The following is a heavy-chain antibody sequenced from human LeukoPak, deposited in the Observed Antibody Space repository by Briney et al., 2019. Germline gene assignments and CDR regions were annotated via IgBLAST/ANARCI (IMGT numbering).Heavy chain of an antibody. D-gene: IGHD3-22*01. J-gene: IGHJ4*02. CDR1: GFTVSSNY. CDR3: ARVTLGFDSRTYYPTTFDY. Sequence: GGSLRLSCAASGFTVSSNYMSWVRQAPGKGLEWVSLIYTGGSSYYADSVKGRFTISRDTSINTLYLQMNSLRVEDAAVYYCARVTLGFDSRTYYPTTFDYWGQGTQVTVFS. CDR2: IYTGGSS. V-gene: IGHV3-53*01.